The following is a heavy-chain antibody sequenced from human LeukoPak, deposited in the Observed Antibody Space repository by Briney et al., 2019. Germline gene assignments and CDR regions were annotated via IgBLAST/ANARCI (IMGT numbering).Heavy chain of an antibody. CDR2: FYTSGST. J-gene: IGHJ4*02. CDR1: GDSISSYY. V-gene: IGHV4-4*07. D-gene: IGHD3-10*01. CDR3: ARGFLGDYFGSGSYYVFDY. Sequence: PSETLSLTCTVSGDSISSYYWSWIRQPAGKGLEWLGRFYTSGSTKYNPSLKSRVTMSEDTSKNQFSLNLSSVTAADTAVYYCARGFLGDYFGSGSYYVFDYWGQGTLVTVSS.